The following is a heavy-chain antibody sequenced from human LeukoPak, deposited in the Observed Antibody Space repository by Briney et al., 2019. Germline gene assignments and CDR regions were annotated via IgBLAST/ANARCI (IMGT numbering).Heavy chain of an antibody. Sequence: PSETLSLTCTVSGGSISSYYWSWIRQPPGKGLEWIGYIYYSGSTNYNPSLKSRVTISVDTSKNQFSLKLSSVTAADTAVYYCAREGGASYYDSSGYYGYWGQGTLVTVSS. CDR3: AREGGASYYDSSGYYGY. CDR1: GGSISSYY. CDR2: IYYSGST. J-gene: IGHJ4*02. D-gene: IGHD3-22*01. V-gene: IGHV4-59*01.